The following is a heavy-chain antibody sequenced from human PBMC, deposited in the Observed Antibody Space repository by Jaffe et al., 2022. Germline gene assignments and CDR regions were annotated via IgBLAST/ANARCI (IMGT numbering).Heavy chain of an antibody. CDR2: IYSDDST. D-gene: IGHD3-10*01. CDR3: TRDSYYYGSGMSY. V-gene: IGHV3-53*04. Sequence: EVQLVESGGGLVQPGGSLRLSCGASGFTVSRSYMSWVRQAPGKGLEWVSAIYSDDSTYYADSVKGRFTISRHNSKNTLYLQMNSLRAEDTAVYYCTRDSYYYGSGMSYWGQGTLVTVSS. CDR1: GFTVSRSY. J-gene: IGHJ4*02.